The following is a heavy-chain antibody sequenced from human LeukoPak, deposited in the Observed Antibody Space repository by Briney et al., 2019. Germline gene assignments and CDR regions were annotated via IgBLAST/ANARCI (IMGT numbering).Heavy chain of an antibody. D-gene: IGHD3-10*01. J-gene: IGHJ4*02. CDR2: IKQDGSEK. CDR1: GFTFSSYW. Sequence: GGSLRLSCAASGFTFSSYWMSWVRQAPGKGLEWVANIKQDGSEKYYVDSVKGRFTISRDNAKNSLYLQMNSLRAEDTAVYYCARGSTMVRGIYYFDYWGQGTLVTVSS. CDR3: ARGSTMVRGIYYFDY. V-gene: IGHV3-7*01.